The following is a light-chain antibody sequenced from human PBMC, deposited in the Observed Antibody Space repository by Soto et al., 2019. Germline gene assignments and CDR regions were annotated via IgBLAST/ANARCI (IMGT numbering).Light chain of an antibody. CDR1: GRDIRAYNY. Sequence: QSVLTQPASVSGSPGQSITISCTGRGRDIRAYNYVSWYQQHPGKAPILIIYGVKKRPSGVSNRFSASMSAFTASLTISGLQAEDEGDYYCSSYTTSYFYVFGPGTKVTVL. CDR2: GVK. CDR3: SSYTTSYFYV. J-gene: IGLJ1*01. V-gene: IGLV2-14*01.